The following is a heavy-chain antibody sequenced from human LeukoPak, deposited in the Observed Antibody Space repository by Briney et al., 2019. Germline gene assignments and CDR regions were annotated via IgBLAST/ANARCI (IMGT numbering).Heavy chain of an antibody. CDR1: GGSISSYF. Sequence: ASETLSLTCTVSGGSISSYFWSWIRQPAGKELEWIGRIYASGNTNYNPSLKSRLTMSIDTSKNQFSLRLSSVTAADTAVYYCAREDPLVAARVLDYWGQGTLVTVSS. J-gene: IGHJ4*02. CDR2: IYASGNT. D-gene: IGHD2-15*01. CDR3: AREDPLVAARVLDY. V-gene: IGHV4-4*07.